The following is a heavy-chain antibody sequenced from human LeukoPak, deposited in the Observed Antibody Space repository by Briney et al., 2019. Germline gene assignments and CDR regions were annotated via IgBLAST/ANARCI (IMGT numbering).Heavy chain of an antibody. CDR2: ITTSDGST. D-gene: IGHD7-27*01. CDR3: AKDGGLWVSAHWGDS. V-gene: IGHV3-23*01. J-gene: IGHJ4*02. Sequence: GGSLRLSCAASGFTFSSYTMSWVRQAPGKGLEWVSTITTSDGSTYYADSVKGRFTVSRDNSKNTLFLQMNSLRAEDTAVYYCAKDGGLWVSAHWGDSWGRGTLVTVSS. CDR1: GFTFSSYT.